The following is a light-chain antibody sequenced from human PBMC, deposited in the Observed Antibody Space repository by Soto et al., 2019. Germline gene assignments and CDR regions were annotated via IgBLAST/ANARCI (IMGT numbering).Light chain of an antibody. CDR2: GAS. Sequence: ETVLTQSPGTLSLSPGERASLSCRASQSVGNNYLAWYQQKPGQAPRLLIHGASIRATGIPDRFSGSGSGTHFTLTISRLEPEDFAEFYCQQYASPTITFGQGTLLEIK. CDR1: QSVGNNY. J-gene: IGKJ5*01. V-gene: IGKV3-20*01. CDR3: QQYASPTIT.